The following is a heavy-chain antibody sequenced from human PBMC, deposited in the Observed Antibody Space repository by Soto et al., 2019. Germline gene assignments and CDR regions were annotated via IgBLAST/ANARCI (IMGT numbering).Heavy chain of an antibody. CDR3: ARDSSWGYDYYGMDV. V-gene: IGHV4-59*01. CDR1: GGSISSYY. Sequence: ETLSLTCTVSGGSISSYYWSWIRQPPGKGLEWIGYIYYSGSTNYNPSLKSRVTISVDTSKNQFSLKLSSVTAADTAVYYCARDSSWGYDYYGMDVWGQGTTVTVSS. J-gene: IGHJ6*02. D-gene: IGHD3-16*01. CDR2: IYYSGST.